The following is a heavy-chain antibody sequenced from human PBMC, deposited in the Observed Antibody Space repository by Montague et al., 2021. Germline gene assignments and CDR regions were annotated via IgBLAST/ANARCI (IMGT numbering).Heavy chain of an antibody. CDR2: ISGDGGTT. D-gene: IGHD2-21*02. CDR1: GFTLKNYA. Sequence: SLRLSCATSGFTLKNYAMTLLRQAPVKGPEWVSAISGDGGTTHYADSVKGRFQISRDNSQNTLSLLMNSLRVDDTAVYYWAKNGFVVTDVDSWGQGTLVTVAS. V-gene: IGHV3-23*01. CDR3: AKNGFVVTDVDS. J-gene: IGHJ4*02.